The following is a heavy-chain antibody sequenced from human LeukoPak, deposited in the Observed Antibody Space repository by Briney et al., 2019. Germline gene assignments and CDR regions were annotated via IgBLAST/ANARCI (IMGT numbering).Heavy chain of an antibody. CDR1: GGSFSGYY. CDR2: IKHIGST. CDR3: GYSLIRGVIRD. D-gene: IGHD3-10*01. J-gene: IGHJ4*02. Sequence: SETLSLTCAVNGGSFSGYYWSWTRQPPGKGLEWIAEIKHIGSTNYNPSLKSRVTTSVDTSKKQFSLKLSSVTAADTAVHYCGYSLIRGVIRDWGQGALVTVSS. V-gene: IGHV4-34*01.